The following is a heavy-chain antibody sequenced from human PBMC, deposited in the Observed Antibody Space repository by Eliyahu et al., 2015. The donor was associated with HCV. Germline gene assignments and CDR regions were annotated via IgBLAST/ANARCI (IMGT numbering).Heavy chain of an antibody. CDR1: GFXFXNXW. V-gene: IGHV3-15*01. CDR3: TTGSGYDPSLYYYYGMDV. D-gene: IGHD5-12*01. J-gene: IGHJ6*02. Sequence: EVQLVESGGGLVKPGGSLRLSCAASGFXFXNXWXXWVRQAPGKGLEWVGRIKSKTDGGTTDYAAPVKGRFTISRDDSKNTLYLQMNSLKTEDTAVYYCTTGSGYDPSLYYYYGMDVWGQGTTVTVSS. CDR2: IKSKTDGGTT.